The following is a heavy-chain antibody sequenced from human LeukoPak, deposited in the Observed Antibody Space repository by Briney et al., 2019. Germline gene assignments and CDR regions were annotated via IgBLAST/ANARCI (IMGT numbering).Heavy chain of an antibody. CDR3: GKDIRYYETNGGNDN. D-gene: IGHD2-8*01. CDR2: VCLNRGGI. J-gene: IGHJ4*02. Sequence: GRSLRLSCAASGFTFDDYAMHWVRPAPGKGVEWVSGVCLNRGGIDYADSVKGRLTISRDNAKKYLYMQMNSLRAEETDLYDCGKDIRYYETNGGNDNWGQGTMVTVSS. CDR1: GFTFDDYA. V-gene: IGHV3-9*01.